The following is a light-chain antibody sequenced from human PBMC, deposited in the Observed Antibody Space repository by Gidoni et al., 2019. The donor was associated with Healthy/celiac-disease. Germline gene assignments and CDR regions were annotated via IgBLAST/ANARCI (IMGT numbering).Light chain of an antibody. CDR1: QSVLYSSNNKNY. CDR2: WAS. J-gene: IGKJ1*01. V-gene: IGKV4-1*01. CDR3: QQYYSTSWT. Sequence: DIVMTQSQDSLAVSLGERATINCKSSQSVLYSSNNKNYLSWYQHKTGQPPKLLIYWASTRESGVPDRFSGSGSGTDCTRTISSLQAEDVAVYYCQQYYSTSWTFGQGTKVEIK.